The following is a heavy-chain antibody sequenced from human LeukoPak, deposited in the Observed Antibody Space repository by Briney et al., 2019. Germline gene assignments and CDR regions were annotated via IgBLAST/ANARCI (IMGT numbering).Heavy chain of an antibody. J-gene: IGHJ4*02. Sequence: GGSLRLSCAASGFTFSSCWMSWVRQAPGKGLEWVSSIFQGGGEIHYADSVRGRFTISRDNSKSTLFLQMNSLRAEDTAIYYCATYRQVLLPFESWGQGTLVTVSS. V-gene: IGHV3-23*01. CDR2: IFQGGGEI. D-gene: IGHD5-18*01. CDR1: GFTFSSCW. CDR3: ATYRQVLLPFES.